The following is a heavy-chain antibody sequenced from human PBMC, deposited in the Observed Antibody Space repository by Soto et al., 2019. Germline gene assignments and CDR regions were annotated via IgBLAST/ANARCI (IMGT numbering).Heavy chain of an antibody. CDR2: INPNSGGT. V-gene: IGHV1-2*02. CDR1: GYTFTGYY. D-gene: IGHD3-22*01. J-gene: IGHJ5*02. Sequence: ASVEVSCKASGYTFTGYYMHWVRQAPGQGLEWMGWINPNSGGTNYAQKFQGRVTMTRDTSISSAYMELSRLRSDDTAVYYCARYYYASSGYRFDPWGQGTLVTVSS. CDR3: ARYYYASSGYRFDP.